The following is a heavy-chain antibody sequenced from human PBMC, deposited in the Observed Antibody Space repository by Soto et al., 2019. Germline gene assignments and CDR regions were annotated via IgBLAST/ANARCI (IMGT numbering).Heavy chain of an antibody. V-gene: IGHV4-34*01. D-gene: IGHD1-1*01. J-gene: IGHJ3*02. CDR3: ARVERGTATTVVDASDI. Sequence: QVQLQQWGAGLLKPSETLSLTCAVYGGFVTSGSYYWSWIRQPPGKGLEWIGEMSHSGGTHFNPSLKSRVTISVDTSKNQFTLKMSSVTAADTALYYCARVERGTATTVVDASDIWGPGTMVTVS. CDR2: MSHSGGT. CDR1: GGFVTSGSYY.